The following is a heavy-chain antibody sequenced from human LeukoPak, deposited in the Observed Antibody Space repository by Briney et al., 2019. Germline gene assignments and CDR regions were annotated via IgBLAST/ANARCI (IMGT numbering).Heavy chain of an antibody. J-gene: IGHJ4*02. CDR2: IYGGGTT. V-gene: IGHV3-53*01. CDR3: ARAPDYGDYGGQ. Sequence: PGGSLRLSCAASGFTVSNNYMSWVRQAPGKGLEWVSLIYGGGTTYYADSLKGRFTISSDTTKNTRYLQMNSLRAEDTAVYYCARAPDYGDYGGQWGRGTLVTVSS. CDR1: GFTVSNNY. D-gene: IGHD4-17*01.